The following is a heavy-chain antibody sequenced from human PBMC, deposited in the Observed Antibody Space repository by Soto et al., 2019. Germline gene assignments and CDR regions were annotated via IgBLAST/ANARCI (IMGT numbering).Heavy chain of an antibody. J-gene: IGHJ4*02. CDR2: ISSTTNYI. CDR3: ARESEDLTSNFDY. CDR1: AFTFTRNS. Sequence: GSLRLSCSTSAFTFTRNSINSVRQAPGKGLEWVSSISSTTNYIYYGDSMKGRFTISRDNAKNSLYLEMNSLRAEDTAVYYCARESEDLTSNFDYWGQGTLVTVPQ. V-gene: IGHV3-21*06.